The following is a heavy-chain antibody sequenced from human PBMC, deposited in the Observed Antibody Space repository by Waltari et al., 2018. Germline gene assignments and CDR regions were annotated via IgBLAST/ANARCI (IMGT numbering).Heavy chain of an antibody. J-gene: IGHJ5*02. D-gene: IGHD1-20*01. CDR3: TRGITKAFDP. V-gene: IGHV3-74*01. Sequence: EVQLVESGGDLLQPGGSLRLSCAASGITFSSSWMHWVRQTPGTGLEWVSPIRPDGGFTGYADSVRGRFTISRDNAKSMLYLQMNSLRADDTAVYYCTRGITKAFDPWGQGTLVTVSS. CDR1: GITFSSSW. CDR2: IRPDGGFT.